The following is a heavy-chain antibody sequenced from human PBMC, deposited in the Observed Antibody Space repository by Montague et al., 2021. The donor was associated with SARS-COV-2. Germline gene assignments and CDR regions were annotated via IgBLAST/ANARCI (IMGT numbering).Heavy chain of an antibody. J-gene: IGHJ3*01. CDR1: GGSLSGSW. Sequence: SETLSLTCAVYGGSLSGSWWSWIRQSPGQGLEWIGEIYGSGRANYHPSLKWRVTMSVDTSKNQFSLKLNSLTAADTAIYYCARVTWPVPVGGTFGAFDVWGQGTVVTVSS. V-gene: IGHV4-34*01. CDR2: IYGSGRA. D-gene: IGHD1-26*01. CDR3: ARVTWPVPVGGTFGAFDV.